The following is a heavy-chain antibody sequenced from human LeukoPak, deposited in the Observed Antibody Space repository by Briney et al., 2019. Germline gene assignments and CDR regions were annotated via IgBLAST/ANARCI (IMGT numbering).Heavy chain of an antibody. CDR2: VRTKAYGGTT. D-gene: IGHD5-18*01. CDR3: ARDPLVGLDTAMPLRQVAFDI. CDR1: GFTFGDYA. V-gene: IGHV3-49*03. J-gene: IGHJ3*02. Sequence: GGSPRLSCTASGFTFGDYAMSWFRQAPGKGLEWVGFVRTKAYGGTTEYAASVKGRFTISRDDSKSIAYLQMNSLRAEDTAVYYCARDPLVGLDTAMPLRQVAFDIWGQGTMVTVSS.